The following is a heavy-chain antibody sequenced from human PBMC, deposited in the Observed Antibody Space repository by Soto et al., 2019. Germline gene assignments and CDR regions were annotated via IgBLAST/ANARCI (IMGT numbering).Heavy chain of an antibody. J-gene: IGHJ6*03. CDR3: ARGAYGDYVIGHYYYYYYMDV. CDR2: ISAYNGNT. Sequence: QVQLVQSGAEVKKPGASVKVSCKASGYTFTSYGISWVRQAPGQGLEWKGWISAYNGNTNYAQKLQGRVTMTTDTSTSTAYMELRSLRSDDTAVYYCARGAYGDYVIGHYYYYYYMDVWGKGTTVTVSS. CDR1: GYTFTSYG. D-gene: IGHD4-17*01. V-gene: IGHV1-18*01.